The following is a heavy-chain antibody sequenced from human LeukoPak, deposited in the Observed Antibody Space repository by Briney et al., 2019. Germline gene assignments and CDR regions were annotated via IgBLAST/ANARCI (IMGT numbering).Heavy chain of an antibody. J-gene: IGHJ4*02. CDR2: TYYRSKWYY. CDR3: ARALEMATPPLGY. V-gene: IGHV6-1*01. CDR1: GDSVSSNSAA. Sequence: SQTLSLTCAISGDSVSSNSAAWNWIRQSPSRGLEWLGRTYYRSKWYYDYATSVKGRITINPDTSKNQFSLQLSSVTSEDTAVYYCARALEMATPPLGYWGQGTLVTVSS. D-gene: IGHD5-24*01.